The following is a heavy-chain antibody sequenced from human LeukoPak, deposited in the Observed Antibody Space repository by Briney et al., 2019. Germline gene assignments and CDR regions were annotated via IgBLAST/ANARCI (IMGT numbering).Heavy chain of an antibody. CDR1: GGSISSYY. J-gene: IGHJ6*02. V-gene: IGHV4-4*07. CDR2: IYTSGGT. Sequence: PSETLSLTCTVSGGSISSYYRSWIRQPAGKGLEWIGRIYTSGGTNYNPSLKSRVTMSVDTSKNQYSLKLSSVTAADTAVYYCARAVVPAATGYYYYGMDVWGQGTTVTVSS. CDR3: ARAVVPAATGYYYYGMDV. D-gene: IGHD2-2*01.